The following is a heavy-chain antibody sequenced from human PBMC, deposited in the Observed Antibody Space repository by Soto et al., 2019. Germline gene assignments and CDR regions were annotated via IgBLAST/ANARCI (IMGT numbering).Heavy chain of an antibody. CDR3: TTLIQLERRGY. Sequence: EVQLVESGGGLVKPGGSLRLSCAASGFSFSNAWMSWVRQAPGKGLEWVGRTKRKSDGGTTDYAAPVKGRFTISRDDSKNTLYLQMNSLNSEDTAVYYCTTLIQLERRGYWGQGTLVTVSS. J-gene: IGHJ4*02. CDR1: GFSFSNAW. V-gene: IGHV3-15*01. CDR2: TKRKSDGGTT. D-gene: IGHD1-1*01.